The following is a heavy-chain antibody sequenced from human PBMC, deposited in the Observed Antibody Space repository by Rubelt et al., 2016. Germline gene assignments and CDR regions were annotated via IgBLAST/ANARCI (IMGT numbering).Heavy chain of an antibody. J-gene: IGHJ5*02. Sequence: VRQAPGKGLEWVSTISGGGANTFYADSVKGRFTISRDNSKNTLYLQMNSLRAEDTAVYYCTTIRGWISRPFDPWGQGTLVTVSS. V-gene: IGHV3-23*01. CDR3: TTIRGWISRPFDP. D-gene: IGHD2-2*03. CDR2: ISGGGANT.